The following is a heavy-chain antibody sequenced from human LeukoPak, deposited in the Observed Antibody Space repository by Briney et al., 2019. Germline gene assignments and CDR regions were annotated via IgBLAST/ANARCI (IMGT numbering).Heavy chain of an antibody. CDR3: ARAGARKYYIVVVPAAADY. CDR1: GFTFSDYY. Sequence: GGSLRLSCAASGFTFSDYYMSWIRQAPGKGLEWVSYISSSGSTIYYADSVKGRFTISRDNAKNSLYLQMNSPRAEDTAVYYCARAGARKYYIVVVPAAADYWGQGTLVTVSS. D-gene: IGHD2-2*01. CDR2: ISSSGSTI. V-gene: IGHV3-11*01. J-gene: IGHJ4*02.